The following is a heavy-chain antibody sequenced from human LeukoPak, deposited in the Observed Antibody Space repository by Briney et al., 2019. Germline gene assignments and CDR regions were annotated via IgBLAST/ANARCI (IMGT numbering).Heavy chain of an antibody. CDR3: ARVVAGTKDFQY. CDR1: GGPISSPNHF. Sequence: SETLSLTCTVSGGPISSPNHFWGWVRQPPGKGLEWLGSVYYGGTTYSNPSLKSRVTMSADTSKNQFSLTLRSVTAADTAVYYCARVVAGTKDFQYWGQGTLVTVSS. CDR2: VYYGGTT. V-gene: IGHV4-39*01. D-gene: IGHD6-19*01. J-gene: IGHJ1*01.